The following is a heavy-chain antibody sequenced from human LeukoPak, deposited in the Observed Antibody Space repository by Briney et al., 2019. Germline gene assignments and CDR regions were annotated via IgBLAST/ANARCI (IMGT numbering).Heavy chain of an antibody. D-gene: IGHD3-9*01. Sequence: ASVKVSCKASGYTFTSYGISWVRQAPGQGLEWMGWISAYNGNTNYAQKLQGRVTMTTDTSTSTAYMELRSLRSDDTAVYYCARGHDILTGYSQGLDPWGQGTLVTVSS. CDR1: GYTFTSYG. CDR2: ISAYNGNT. J-gene: IGHJ5*02. CDR3: ARGHDILTGYSQGLDP. V-gene: IGHV1-18*01.